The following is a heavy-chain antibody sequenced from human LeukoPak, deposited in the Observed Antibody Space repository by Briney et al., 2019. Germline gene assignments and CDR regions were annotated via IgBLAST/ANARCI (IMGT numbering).Heavy chain of an antibody. CDR2: IYYSGST. D-gene: IGHD3-10*01. CDR1: GGSISSSSYY. Sequence: SETLSLTCTVSGGSISSSSYYWGWIRQPPGKGLEWIGSIYYSGSTYYNPSLKSRVTISVDTSKNQFSLKLSSVTAADTAVYYCARERVLYGSGSYYSDYWGQGTLVTVSS. CDR3: ARERVLYGSGSYYSDY. J-gene: IGHJ4*02. V-gene: IGHV4-39*07.